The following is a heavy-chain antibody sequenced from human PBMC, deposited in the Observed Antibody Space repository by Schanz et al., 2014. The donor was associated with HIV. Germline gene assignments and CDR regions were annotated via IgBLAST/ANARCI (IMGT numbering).Heavy chain of an antibody. D-gene: IGHD6-13*01. CDR1: GFTFNDYY. J-gene: IGHJ4*02. CDR3: AREKDLGYSSTLGF. CDR2: ISDTGTTT. V-gene: IGHV3-11*01. Sequence: HVQLVESGGGVVQPGRSLRLSCAASGFTFNDYYMTWIRQAPGKGLEWVSYISDTGTTTYYADSVNGRFTISRDNAKNSMFLQMNSLRGEDTAVYYCAREKDLGYSSTLGFWGQGTLVTVSS.